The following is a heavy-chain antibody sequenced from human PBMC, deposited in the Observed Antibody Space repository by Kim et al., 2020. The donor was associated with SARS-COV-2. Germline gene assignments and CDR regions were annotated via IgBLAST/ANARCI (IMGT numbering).Heavy chain of an antibody. J-gene: IGHJ6*02. V-gene: IGHV3-15*01. CDR2: IKSKTDGGTT. D-gene: IGHD2-15*01. CDR3: TTDLRWLGSDYYYYGMDV. Sequence: GGSLRLSCAASGFTFSNAWMSWVRQAPGKGLEWVGRIKSKTDGGTTDYAAPVKGRFTISRDDSKNTLYLQMNSLKTEDTAVYYCTTDLRWLGSDYYYYGMDVWGQGTTVTVSS. CDR1: GFTFSNAW.